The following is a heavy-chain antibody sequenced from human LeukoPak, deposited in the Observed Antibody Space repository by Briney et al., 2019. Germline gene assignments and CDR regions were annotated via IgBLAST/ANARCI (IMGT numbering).Heavy chain of an antibody. CDR2: IYYSGST. CDR1: GGSISSSSYY. CDR3: ARRKGAYSYYYYYMDV. J-gene: IGHJ6*03. D-gene: IGHD4/OR15-4a*01. Sequence: PSETLSLTCTVSGGSISSSSYYWGWIRQPPGKGLEWIGSIYYSGSTYYNPSLKSRVTLSVNTSKNQFSLKLSSVTAADTAVYYCARRKGAYSYYYYYMDVWGKGTPVTVSS. V-gene: IGHV4-39*01.